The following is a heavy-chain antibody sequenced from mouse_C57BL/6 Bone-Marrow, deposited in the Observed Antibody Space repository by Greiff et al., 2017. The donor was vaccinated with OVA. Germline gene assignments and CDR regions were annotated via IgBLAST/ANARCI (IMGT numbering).Heavy chain of an antibody. CDR1: GYTFTSYW. V-gene: IGHV1-53*01. CDR2: INPSSGGT. Sequence: QVQLQQPGPELVKPGASVKLSCKASGYTFTSYWMHWVKQRPGPGLEWIGNINPSSGGTNYNEKLKSKATLTVDKSSSTAYMQLSSLTSEDSAVYYCARLGFTPPSYCAMDYWGQGTSVTVSS. CDR3: ARLGFTPPSYCAMDY. J-gene: IGHJ4*01. D-gene: IGHD4-1*01.